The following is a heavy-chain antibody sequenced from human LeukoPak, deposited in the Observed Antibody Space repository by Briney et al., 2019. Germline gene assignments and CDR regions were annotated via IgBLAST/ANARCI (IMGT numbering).Heavy chain of an antibody. V-gene: IGHV4-34*01. J-gene: IGHJ4*02. D-gene: IGHD6-6*01. Sequence: PSETLSLTCAVYGGSFSGYYWSWIRQPPGKGLEWIGEINHSGSTNYNPSLKSRVTISVDTSKNQFSLKLSSVTAADTAVYYCARTGFIAARRQNRPVDYWGRGTLVTVSS. CDR1: GGSFSGYY. CDR2: INHSGST. CDR3: ARTGFIAARRQNRPVDY.